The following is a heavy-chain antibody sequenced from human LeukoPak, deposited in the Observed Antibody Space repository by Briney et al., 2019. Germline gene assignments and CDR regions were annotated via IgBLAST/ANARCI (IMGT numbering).Heavy chain of an antibody. V-gene: IGHV3-23*01. J-gene: IGHJ4*02. Sequence: GGSLRLSCAASGFTFSSYAMSWVRQAPGKGLEWVSGISGSGGSIYYADSVKGRFTISRDNSKNTLYLQMNSLRAEDTAVYYCAKDHGIAAAGLLDYWGQGTLVTVSS. CDR1: GFTFSSYA. D-gene: IGHD6-13*01. CDR2: ISGSGGSI. CDR3: AKDHGIAAAGLLDY.